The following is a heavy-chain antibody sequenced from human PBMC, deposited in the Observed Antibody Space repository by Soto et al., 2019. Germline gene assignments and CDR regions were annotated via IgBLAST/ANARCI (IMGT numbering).Heavy chain of an antibody. J-gene: IGHJ5*02. Sequence: PSETLSRTCTVSGDHISSYYWSWIRQPPGKGLEWIVYIYYSGSTTYNPSLKSRVTMSVDSSKNQFSLKLSSVTAAHTAVYYCARVVLPVAMFPWFDPWGKGITVTVSS. CDR1: GDHISSYY. D-gene: IGHD2-2*01. V-gene: IGHV4-59*08. CDR3: ARVVLPVAMFPWFDP. CDR2: IYYSGST.